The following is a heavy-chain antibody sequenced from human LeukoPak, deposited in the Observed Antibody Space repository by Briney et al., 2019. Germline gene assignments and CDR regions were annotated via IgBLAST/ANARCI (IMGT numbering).Heavy chain of an antibody. CDR2: ISGSSSYI. D-gene: IGHD4-23*01. CDR1: GFTFSSYS. CDR3: ARGLTTVAPYYYFYMDV. J-gene: IGHJ6*03. Sequence: GGSLRLSCAASGFTFSSYSMNWVRQAPGKGLEWVSSISGSSSYIYYADSVKGRFTISRDNAKKSLYLQMNSLRADDTAVYYCARGLTTVAPYYYFYMDVWGKGTTVTVSS. V-gene: IGHV3-21*01.